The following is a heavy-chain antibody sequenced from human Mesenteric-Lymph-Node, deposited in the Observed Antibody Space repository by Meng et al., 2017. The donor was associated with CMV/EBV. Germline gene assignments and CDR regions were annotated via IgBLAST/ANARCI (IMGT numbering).Heavy chain of an antibody. CDR2: IDPSDSYT. CDR3: ARHRGRVGYSAVY. Sequence: KTSVYSFTNYWLSWVRQPPGKGLEWMGRIDPSDSYTDYSPSFQGHVTISVDRSLSSFYLQWSSLKASDTAIYYCARHRGRVGYSAVYWGQGTLVTVSS. V-gene: IGHV5-10-1*01. D-gene: IGHD3-16*01. J-gene: IGHJ4*02. CDR1: VYSFTNYW.